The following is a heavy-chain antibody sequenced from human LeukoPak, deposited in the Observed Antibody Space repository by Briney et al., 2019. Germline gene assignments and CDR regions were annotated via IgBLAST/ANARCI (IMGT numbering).Heavy chain of an antibody. CDR3: ARERIVVVIATHDAFDI. D-gene: IGHD2-21*01. Sequence: SETLSLTCTVSGGSISGDYWNWIRQPPGKGLEWIGYIHYSGNTNYNPSLKSRVTISVDTSKKQFSLRLSSVTAADTAVYYCARERIVVVIATHDAFDIWGQGTMVTVSS. J-gene: IGHJ3*02. CDR2: IHYSGNT. CDR1: GGSISGDY. V-gene: IGHV4-59*12.